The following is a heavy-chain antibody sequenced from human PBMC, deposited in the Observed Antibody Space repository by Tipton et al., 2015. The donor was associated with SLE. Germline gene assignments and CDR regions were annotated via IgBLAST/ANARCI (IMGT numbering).Heavy chain of an antibody. J-gene: IGHJ4*02. V-gene: IGHV1-69-2*01. Sequence: PEDGKTMYAEKFQGRVTITADTSTDTAYMELSSLRSEDTAVYYCARDESDLYTSGPLDYWGQGTLVTVSS. CDR2: PEDGKT. D-gene: IGHD6-19*01. CDR3: ARDESDLYTSGPLDY.